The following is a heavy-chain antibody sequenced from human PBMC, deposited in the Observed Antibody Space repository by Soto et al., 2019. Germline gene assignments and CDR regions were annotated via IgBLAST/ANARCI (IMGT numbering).Heavy chain of an antibody. Sequence: EGQLLESGGGLVQPGGSLRLSCVVSGFSISNHAMTWVRQAPGEGLEWVAFISGGGQATHYVDSVKGRFIISRDNSKNMVLLQMNSLRIEDTALDFCAKVGVATDGDYLWGQGTVVTVSS. CDR3: AKVGVATDGDYL. D-gene: IGHD3-3*01. CDR2: ISGGGQAT. J-gene: IGHJ5*02. CDR1: GFSISNHA. V-gene: IGHV3-23*01.